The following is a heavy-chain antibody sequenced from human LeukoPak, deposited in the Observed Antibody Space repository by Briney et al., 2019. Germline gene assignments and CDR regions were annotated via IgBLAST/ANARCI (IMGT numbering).Heavy chain of an antibody. CDR1: GSTVSSNY. CDR3: ARRGHAAVATQKDDALDI. CDR2: IYSDGST. V-gene: IGHV3-53*01. Sequence: PGGSLRLSCAASGSTVSSNYMTWVRQAPGKGLEWVSVIYSDGSTYYADSVKGRFTISRDSSKSTLYLQMNSLRAEDTAVYYCARRGHAAVATQKDDALDIWGQGTMVTVSS. D-gene: IGHD6-13*01. J-gene: IGHJ3*02.